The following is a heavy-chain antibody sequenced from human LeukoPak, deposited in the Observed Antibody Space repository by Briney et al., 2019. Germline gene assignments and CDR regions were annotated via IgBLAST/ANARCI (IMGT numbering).Heavy chain of an antibody. CDR1: GFTFSTYS. V-gene: IGHV3-48*01. CDR3: ARQGTGATANDAFDI. J-gene: IGHJ3*02. D-gene: IGHD1-26*01. CDR2: ISSSSSPI. Sequence: PGGSLRLSCAASGFTFSTYSMNWVRQAPGKGLEWVSYISSSSSPIYYADSVKGRFTISRDNAKNSLYLQMNSLRAEDTAVYYCARQGTGATANDAFDIWGQGTMVTVSS.